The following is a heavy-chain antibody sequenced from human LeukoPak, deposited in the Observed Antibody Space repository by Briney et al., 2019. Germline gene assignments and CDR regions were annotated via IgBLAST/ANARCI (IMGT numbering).Heavy chain of an antibody. CDR2: IKPDGSEK. Sequence: GGSLRLSCAASGFTFSSYWMSWVRQAPGKGLECVANIKPDGSEKNYVDSVKGRFTISRDNAKKSLSLQMNSLRAEDTAVYYCASDTDDFQGLDIWGQGTRVTVSS. CDR3: ASDTDDFQGLDI. J-gene: IGHJ3*02. D-gene: IGHD3-3*01. V-gene: IGHV3-7*01. CDR1: GFTFSSYW.